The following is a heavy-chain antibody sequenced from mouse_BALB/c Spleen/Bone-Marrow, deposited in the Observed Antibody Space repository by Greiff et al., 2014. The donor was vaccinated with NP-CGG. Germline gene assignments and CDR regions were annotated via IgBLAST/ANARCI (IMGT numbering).Heavy chain of an antibody. V-gene: IGHV1-14*01. J-gene: IGHJ1*01. CDR3: ARSPWYFDV. CDR2: INPYNDGT. CDR1: GYTFTSYV. Sequence: EVKLVESGPELVKPGASVKMSCKASGYTFTSYVMHWVKQKPGQGLEWIGYINPYNDGTKYNEKFKGKATLTSDKSYSTAYMELSSLTSEDSAVYYCARSPWYFDVWGAGTTVTVSS.